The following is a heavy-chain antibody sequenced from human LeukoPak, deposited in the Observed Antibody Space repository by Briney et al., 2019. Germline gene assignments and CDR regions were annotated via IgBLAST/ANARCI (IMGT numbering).Heavy chain of an antibody. D-gene: IGHD3-22*01. CDR2: IHYNGNT. Sequence: PSETLSLTCSVSGDSISSYYWTWIRQTPGKGLQWIAYIHYNGNTKTNPSLKSRVTILLDTSKNQFSLKLTSLTAADTAVYYCARGVDSGYPDYWGQGTLVTVSS. CDR1: GDSISSYY. V-gene: IGHV4-59*01. CDR3: ARGVDSGYPDY. J-gene: IGHJ4*02.